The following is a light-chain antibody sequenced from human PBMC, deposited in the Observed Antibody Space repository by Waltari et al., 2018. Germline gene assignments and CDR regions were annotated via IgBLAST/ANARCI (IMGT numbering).Light chain of an antibody. CDR2: YKSDSDK. CDR1: SGVNVANHR. J-gene: IGLJ2*01. Sequence: QAVLTQPSSLSASPGASASPTCTLRSGVNVANHRIYWDQPKPGRPPQYLLRYKSDSDKQQGSGVPGRFSGSKDASANAGILLISGLQSEDEADYYCMIWRSGASEFGGGTKLTVL. CDR3: MIWRSGASE. V-gene: IGLV5-45*03.